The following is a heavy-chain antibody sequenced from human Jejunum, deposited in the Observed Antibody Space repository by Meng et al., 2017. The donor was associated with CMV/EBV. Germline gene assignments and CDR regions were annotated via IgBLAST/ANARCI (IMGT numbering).Heavy chain of an antibody. CDR2: ITGSGSRT. J-gene: IGHJ4*02. V-gene: IGHV3-23*01. CDR3: DASDY. CDR1: GFSFRNFD. Sequence: GSLRLSGAASGFSFRNFDMSWARQAPGKGLEWVATITGSGSRTHYADSVKGRFTISRDNSKNTLYLQINSLRVEDTAIYYCDASDYWGQGTQVTVSS. D-gene: IGHD6-6*01.